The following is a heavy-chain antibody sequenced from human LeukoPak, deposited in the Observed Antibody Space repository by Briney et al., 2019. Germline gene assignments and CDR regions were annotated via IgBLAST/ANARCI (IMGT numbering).Heavy chain of an antibody. CDR1: GFTFSSYN. D-gene: IGHD2-2*01. V-gene: IGHV3-21*01. Sequence: GGSLRLSCAASGFTFSSYNMNWVRQAPGKGLEWVSSISRSSIYIYYADSVKGRFTISRDNAENSLSLQMNSLRAEDTAVYYCARDGGSGTLDYWGQGTLVTVS. CDR3: ARDGGSGTLDY. J-gene: IGHJ4*02. CDR2: ISRSSIYI.